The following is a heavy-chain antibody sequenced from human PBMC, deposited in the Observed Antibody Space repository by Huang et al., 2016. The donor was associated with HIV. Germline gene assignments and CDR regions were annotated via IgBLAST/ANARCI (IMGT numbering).Heavy chain of an antibody. CDR1: GGSIRSDNYY. Sequence: QLQLQESGPGLVKPSETLSLTCTVSGGSIRSDNYYWGWIRQPPGKGLEWIGSIYYMGSTYYNPSLKSRVTITVDTAKNQCSLKMRSVTAADTAVYYCARLPGSITMIRGVITDPYWGQGTLVTVSS. CDR3: ARLPGSITMIRGVITDPY. D-gene: IGHD3-10*01. J-gene: IGHJ4*02. V-gene: IGHV4-39*01. CDR2: IYYMGST.